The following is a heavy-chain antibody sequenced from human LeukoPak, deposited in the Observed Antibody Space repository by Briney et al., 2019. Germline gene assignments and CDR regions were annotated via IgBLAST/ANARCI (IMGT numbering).Heavy chain of an antibody. Sequence: SETLSLTCTVSGGSISSYYWSWIRQPPGKGLGWIGYIYYSGSTNYNPSLQSRVTISVDTSKNQFSLKLSSVTAADTAVYYCARGSGWYYYWGQGTLVTVSS. CDR3: ARGSGWYYY. CDR2: IYYSGST. V-gene: IGHV4-59*01. D-gene: IGHD6-19*01. CDR1: GGSISSYY. J-gene: IGHJ4*02.